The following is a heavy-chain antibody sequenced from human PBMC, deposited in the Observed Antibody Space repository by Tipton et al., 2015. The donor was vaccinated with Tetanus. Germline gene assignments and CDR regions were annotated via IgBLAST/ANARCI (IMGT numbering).Heavy chain of an antibody. CDR3: AKDTGVTPHYGMDV. J-gene: IGHJ6*02. CDR2: ISGSSGYI. CDR1: GFTFNTYT. V-gene: IGHV3-21*04. Sequence: SLRLSCAASGFTFNTYTMNWVRQAPGKGLEWVPSISGSSGYIYYADSVKGRFTISRDNAKNSLYLQMNSLKTEDTALYYCAKDTGVTPHYGMDVWGQGTTVTVSS. D-gene: IGHD2-21*02.